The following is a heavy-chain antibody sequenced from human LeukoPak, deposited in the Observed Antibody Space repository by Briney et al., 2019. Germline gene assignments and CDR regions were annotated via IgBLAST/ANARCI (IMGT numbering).Heavy chain of an antibody. CDR3: AKGKDYYLDY. V-gene: IGHV3-30*02. D-gene: IGHD3-10*01. CDR1: GFTFGNYG. J-gene: IGHJ4*02. CDR2: IRYDGSEK. Sequence: GGSLRLSCTASGFTFGNYGMHWVRQAPGKGLEWVAFIRYDGSEKYYADSVKGRITIPRDNSKNTLYVQMNSLRAEDTAVYYCAKGKDYYLDYWGQGTLVTVSS.